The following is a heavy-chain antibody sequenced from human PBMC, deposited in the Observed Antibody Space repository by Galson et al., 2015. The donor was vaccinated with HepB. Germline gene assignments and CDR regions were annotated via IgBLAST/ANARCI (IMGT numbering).Heavy chain of an antibody. V-gene: IGHV4-34*01. CDR3: ARGPFYGSGSYYKYFYYYYMDV. CDR2: INHSGST. J-gene: IGHJ6*03. Sequence: ETLSLTCGVSGGSFSGHYWSWIRQPPGKGLEWIGEINHSGSTNYSPSLKSRVTISVDTSKNQFSLKLGSVTAADTAVCYCARGPFYGSGSYYKYFYYYYMDVWGKGTTVTVSS. D-gene: IGHD3-10*01. CDR1: GGSFSGHY.